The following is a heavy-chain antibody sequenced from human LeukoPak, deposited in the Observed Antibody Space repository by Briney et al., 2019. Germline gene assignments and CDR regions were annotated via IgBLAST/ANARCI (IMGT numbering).Heavy chain of an antibody. CDR2: IYHSGST. CDR3: AREARGGAGSFSDY. V-gene: IGHV4-30-2*01. Sequence: SETLSLTCAVSGDSISSGGYSWSWIRQPPGKGLEWIGYIYHSGSTNYNPSLKSRVPISVDTSKNQFSLKLSSVTAADTAVYYCAREARGGAGSFSDYWGQGTLVTVSS. CDR1: GDSISSGGYS. D-gene: IGHD1-26*01. J-gene: IGHJ4*02.